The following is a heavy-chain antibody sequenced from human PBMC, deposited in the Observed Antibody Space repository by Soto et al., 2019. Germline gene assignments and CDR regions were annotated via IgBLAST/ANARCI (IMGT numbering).Heavy chain of an antibody. J-gene: IGHJ4*02. CDR1: GFTFSSYA. CDR3: ARFRVGDRAPFDY. Sequence: EVQLLESGGGLVQPGGSLRLSCAASGFTFSSYAMSWVRQAPGKGLEWVSSISVSGNTYYADSVRGRFTISRDNSKHTLYLQMNSLRDDDSAVYYCARFRVGDRAPFDYWGQGILVTVSS. V-gene: IGHV3-23*01. CDR2: ISVSGNT. D-gene: IGHD4-17*01.